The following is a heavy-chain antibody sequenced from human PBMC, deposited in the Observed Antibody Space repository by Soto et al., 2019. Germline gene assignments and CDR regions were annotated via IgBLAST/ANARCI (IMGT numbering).Heavy chain of an antibody. CDR2: IYYSGST. J-gene: IGHJ6*02. Sequence: KTSETLSLTCTVSGGSISSYYWSWIRQPPGKGLEWIGYIYYSGSTNYNPSLKSRVTISVDTSKNQFSLKLSSVTAADTAVYYCARGYNWNDLGGMDVWGQGTTVTVSS. CDR3: ARGYNWNDLGGMDV. CDR1: GGSISSYY. V-gene: IGHV4-59*01. D-gene: IGHD1-20*01.